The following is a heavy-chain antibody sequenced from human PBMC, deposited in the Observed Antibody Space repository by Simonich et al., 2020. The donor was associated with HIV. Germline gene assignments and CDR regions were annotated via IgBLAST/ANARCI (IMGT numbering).Heavy chain of an antibody. CDR1: GFTFSSYW. V-gene: IGHV3-74*01. CDR3: ARAWGDAFDI. J-gene: IGHJ3*02. D-gene: IGHD7-27*01. Sequence: EVQLVESGGGLVQPGGSLRLSCAASGFTFSSYWMHWVRQAPGKGLGWGSLINSDGSRTSYADSVKGRFTISRDNAKNTLYLQMNSLRAEDTAVYYCARAWGDAFDIWGQGTMVTVSS. CDR2: INSDGSRT.